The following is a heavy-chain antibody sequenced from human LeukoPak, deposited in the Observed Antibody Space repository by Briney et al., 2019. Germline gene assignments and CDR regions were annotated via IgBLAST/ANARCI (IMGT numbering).Heavy chain of an antibody. Sequence: GGSLRLSCVASGFSIDTFWMTWVRQAPGKGLEWVANIRGDGSRLYYVDSVKGRFTISRDNAKNSLYLQMSNLRAEDTAVYYCAKVGTRVTMVRGVIPPWYYGMDVWGQGTTVTVSS. V-gene: IGHV3-7*03. CDR2: IRGDGSRL. CDR1: GFSIDTFW. J-gene: IGHJ6*02. CDR3: AKVGTRVTMVRGVIPPWYYGMDV. D-gene: IGHD3-10*01.